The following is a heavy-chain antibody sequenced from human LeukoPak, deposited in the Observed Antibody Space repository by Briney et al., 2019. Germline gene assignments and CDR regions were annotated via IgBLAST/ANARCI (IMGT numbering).Heavy chain of an antibody. Sequence: PSETLSLTCTVTVSGDSVSSKSWSWIRQPPGKGLEWIGYIYTSGRTSYKPSLRSRVTISVDMSKNQFSLTLSSVTAADTAVYYCSVAGSWGQGTLVTVSS. V-gene: IGHV4-4*09. CDR3: SVAGS. D-gene: IGHD2-15*01. CDR2: IYTSGRT. CDR1: GDSVSSKS. J-gene: IGHJ4*02.